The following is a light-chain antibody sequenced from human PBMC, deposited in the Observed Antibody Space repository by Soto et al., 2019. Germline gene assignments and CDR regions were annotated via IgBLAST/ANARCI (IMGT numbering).Light chain of an antibody. J-gene: IGKJ4*01. CDR3: QQSNKWPLT. V-gene: IGKV3-15*01. CDR2: AAS. CDR1: QSVSGN. Sequence: EIVMTQSPATLSVSPGERATLSCRASQSVSGNLPWYQQKPGQSPSLLIYAASTRATGISARFRCSGSGTDFALTISSLQSEDCALYYCQQSNKWPLTFGGGTKVEIK.